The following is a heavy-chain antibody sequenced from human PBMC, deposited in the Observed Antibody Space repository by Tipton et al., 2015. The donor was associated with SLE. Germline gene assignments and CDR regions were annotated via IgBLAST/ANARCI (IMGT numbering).Heavy chain of an antibody. CDR2: ISGSGGST. V-gene: IGHV3-23*01. Sequence: SLRLSCAASGFTFSSYAMRWVRQAPGKGLEWVSGISGSGGSTSCADSVKGRFTISRDSSKNTLYLQMNSLRAEDTAVYYCARDGEVGDHIDYWGQGTLVTVSS. CDR3: ARDGEVGDHIDY. D-gene: IGHD2-21*01. CDR1: GFTFSSYA. J-gene: IGHJ4*02.